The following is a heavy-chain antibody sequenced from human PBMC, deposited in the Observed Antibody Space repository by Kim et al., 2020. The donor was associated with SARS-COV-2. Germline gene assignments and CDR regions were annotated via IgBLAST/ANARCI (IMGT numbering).Heavy chain of an antibody. V-gene: IGHV3-30*03. J-gene: IGHJ4*02. CDR1: GTMFPTHG. D-gene: IGHD1-1*01. CDR3: ARWNGNLESSYYFDY. Sequence: GGSLRLSCTISGTMFPTHGMHWVRQAPGKGLEWLARISNGNGNDKYYAESVRGRFTISRDNSKNTLYLQMNSLTVEDTAVYFCARWNGNLESSYYFDYWGQGTLVTVSS. CDR2: ISNGNGNDK.